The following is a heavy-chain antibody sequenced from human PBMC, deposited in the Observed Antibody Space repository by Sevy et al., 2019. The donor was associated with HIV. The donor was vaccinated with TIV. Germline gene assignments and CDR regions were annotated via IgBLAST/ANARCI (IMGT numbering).Heavy chain of an antibody. CDR3: ARDRTRSSSWYFDL. D-gene: IGHD6-13*01. CDR1: GGSISSGGYY. J-gene: IGHJ2*01. V-gene: IGHV4-31*03. Sequence: SETLSLTCTVSGGSISSGGYYWSWIRQHPGKGLEWIGYIYYCGSTYYNPSLKSRVTISVDTSKNQFSLKLSSVTAADTAVYYCARDRTRSSSWYFDLWGRGTLVTVSS. CDR2: IYYCGST.